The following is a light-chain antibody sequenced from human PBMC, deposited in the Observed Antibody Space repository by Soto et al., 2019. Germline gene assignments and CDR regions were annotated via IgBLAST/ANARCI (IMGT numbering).Light chain of an antibody. CDR2: EVS. CDR1: SSDVGSYNL. Sequence: QSALTQPASVSGSPGQSITISCTGTSSDVGSYNLVSWYQQHPGKAPKLIIFEVSKRPSGVSDRFSGSKSGNTASLTISGLQAEDDADFYCFSYATSSYVFGTGTKVTVL. CDR3: FSYATSSYV. V-gene: IGLV2-23*02. J-gene: IGLJ1*01.